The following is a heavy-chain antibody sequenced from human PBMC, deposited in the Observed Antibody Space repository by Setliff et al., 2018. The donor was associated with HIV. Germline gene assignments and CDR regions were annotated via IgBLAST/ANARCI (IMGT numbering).Heavy chain of an antibody. D-gene: IGHD1-20*01. J-gene: IGHJ4*02. V-gene: IGHV2-5*02. CDR2: IYWDGDK. CDR1: GFSLATDGVA. Sequence: GSGPTLVNPTQTLTLTCDFSGFSLATDGVAVGWIRQPHGKGPEWLALIYWDGDKRYHPSLKCRLTVTKATSNNHVVLIMSHMDPVDTATYYCAHFNNFRSVYFDSWGQGTLVTVSS. CDR3: AHFNNFRSVYFDS.